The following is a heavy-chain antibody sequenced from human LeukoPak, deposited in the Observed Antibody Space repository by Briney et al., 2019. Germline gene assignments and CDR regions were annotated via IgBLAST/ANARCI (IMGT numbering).Heavy chain of an antibody. V-gene: IGHV3-9*01. D-gene: IGHD3-10*01. CDR2: ISWNSGSI. CDR3: ALLWFGEQPDY. CDR1: GFKFDDYA. Sequence: GGSLRLSCAASGFKFDDYAMHWVRQAPGKGLEWVSGISWNSGSIGYADSVKGRFTISRDNAKKSLYMQMNSLRAEDTAVYYCALLWFGEQPDYWGQGTLVTVSS. J-gene: IGHJ4*02.